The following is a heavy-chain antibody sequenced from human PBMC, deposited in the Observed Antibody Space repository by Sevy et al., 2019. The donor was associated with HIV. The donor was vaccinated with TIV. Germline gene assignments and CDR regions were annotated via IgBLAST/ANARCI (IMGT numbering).Heavy chain of an antibody. CDR2: VSYIGST. CDR3: ARDRIAAAGGHFDY. Sequence: SETLSLTCAVSGGSVSSGDCYWSWIRQPPGKGLEWIGYVSYIGSTNYSPSLKSRLTISVDTSRNQFSLKLNSVTAADTAVYYCARDRIAAAGGHFDYWGQGILVTVSS. CDR1: GGSVSSGDCY. J-gene: IGHJ4*02. V-gene: IGHV4-61*08. D-gene: IGHD6-13*01.